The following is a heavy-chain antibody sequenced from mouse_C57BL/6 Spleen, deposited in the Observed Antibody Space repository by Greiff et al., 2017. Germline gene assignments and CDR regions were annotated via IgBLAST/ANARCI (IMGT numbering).Heavy chain of an antibody. CDR3: ARSGYYYGTLYYAMDY. CDR2: IDPSDSYT. D-gene: IGHD1-1*01. CDR1: GYTFTSYW. V-gene: IGHV1-69*01. J-gene: IGHJ4*01. Sequence: QVQLQQSGAELVMPGASVKLSCKASGYTFTSYWMHWVKPRPGQGLEWIGEIDPSDSYTNSNQKFKGKSTLTVDKSSSTAYMQLSSLTSGDSAVYYCARSGYYYGTLYYAMDYWGQGTSVTVSS.